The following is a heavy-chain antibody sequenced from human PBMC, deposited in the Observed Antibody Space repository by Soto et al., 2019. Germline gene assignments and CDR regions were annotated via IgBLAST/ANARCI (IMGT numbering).Heavy chain of an antibody. D-gene: IGHD3-10*01. J-gene: IGHJ4*02. CDR2: IDAKNGGT. V-gene: IGHV1-2*02. CDR3: ARDDYGLYPY. Sequence: QVQLVQSGTEVKKPGASVKVSCKASGYTVTDYYIHWVRQAPGQGLEWMGWIDAKNGGTIYEQKFQDRVTMTRDTSISTAYMDLSRLTSDDTALYYCARDDYGLYPYWGQGTLVTVSS. CDR1: GYTVTDYY.